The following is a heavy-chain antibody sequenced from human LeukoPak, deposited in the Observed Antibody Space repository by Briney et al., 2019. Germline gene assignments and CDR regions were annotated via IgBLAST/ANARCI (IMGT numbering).Heavy chain of an antibody. CDR3: ARDNMGPYYDFWSGLGTGRTYYYYYMDV. J-gene: IGHJ6*03. D-gene: IGHD3-3*01. Sequence: QAGGSLRLSCAASGFIFSSYEMNWVRQAPGKGLEWVSYISSSGITIYYADSVKGRFTISRDNAKNSLYLQMNSLRAEDTAVYYCARDNMGPYYDFWSGLGTGRTYYYYYMDVWGKGTTVTVSS. V-gene: IGHV3-48*03. CDR1: GFIFSSYE. CDR2: ISSSGITI.